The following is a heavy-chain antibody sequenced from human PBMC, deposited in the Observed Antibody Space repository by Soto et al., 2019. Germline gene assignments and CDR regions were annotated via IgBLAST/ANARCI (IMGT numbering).Heavy chain of an antibody. CDR1: CYTFTSYG. D-gene: IGHD3-10*01. Sequence: ASVKVSCKASCYTFTSYGISLLRHAPGQWLEWMGWISAYNGNTNYAQKLQGRVTMTTDTSTSTAYMELRSLRSDDTAVYYCARPWFGELSTPYNWFEPWGQGTLVTVSS. CDR2: ISAYNGNT. J-gene: IGHJ5*02. CDR3: ARPWFGELSTPYNWFEP. V-gene: IGHV1-18*01.